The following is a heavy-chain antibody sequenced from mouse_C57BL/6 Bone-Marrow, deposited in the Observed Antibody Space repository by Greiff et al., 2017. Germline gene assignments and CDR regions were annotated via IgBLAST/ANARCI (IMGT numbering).Heavy chain of an antibody. CDR3: ARCDYDERVYYYAMDD. Sequence: EVKVVESGGGLVKPGGSLKLSCAASGFTFSDYGMHWVRQAPEKGLEWVAYISSGSSTIYYADTVKGRFTISRDNAKNTLFLQMTSLRSEDTAMYYCARCDYDERVYYYAMDDWGQGTSVTVSS. D-gene: IGHD2-4*01. CDR1: GFTFSDYG. CDR2: ISSGSSTI. V-gene: IGHV5-17*01. J-gene: IGHJ4*01.